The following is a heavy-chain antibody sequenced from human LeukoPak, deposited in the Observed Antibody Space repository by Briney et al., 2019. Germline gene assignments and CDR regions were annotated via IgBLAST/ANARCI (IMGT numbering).Heavy chain of an antibody. CDR3: ARQRYSSSPIDY. V-gene: IGHV4-59*08. CDR2: IYYSGGT. Sequence: PSETLSLTCTVSGGSISSYYWSWIRQPPGKGLEWIGYIYYSGGTNYNPSLKSRVTISVDTSKNQFSLKLSSVTAADTAVYYCARQRYSSSPIDYWGQGTLVTVSS. CDR1: GGSISSYY. J-gene: IGHJ4*02. D-gene: IGHD6-13*01.